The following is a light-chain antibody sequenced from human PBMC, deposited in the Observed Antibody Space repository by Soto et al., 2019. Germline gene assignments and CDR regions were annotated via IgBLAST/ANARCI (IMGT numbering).Light chain of an antibody. V-gene: IGLV1-44*01. CDR2: DNH. J-gene: IGLJ1*01. Sequence: SVMTQPPSVSGTPGQRVTISCSGSRSNIGSNTVNWYQDLPGTAPKLLGYDNHHRPSGVPDRFSGSKSGTSASLASSGLQSEDEAEYYCAAWDDSLNAFYVFGTGTKVTVL. CDR3: AAWDDSLNAFYV. CDR1: RSNIGSNT.